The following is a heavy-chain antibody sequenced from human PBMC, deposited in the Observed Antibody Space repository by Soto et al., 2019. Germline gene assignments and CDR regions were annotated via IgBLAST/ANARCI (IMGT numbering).Heavy chain of an antibody. V-gene: IGHV3-15*07. CDR2: LKSKTDGGTT. CDR1: GFTFSNAW. Sequence: EVQLVESGGGLVKPGWSLRLSCAASGFTFSNAWMNWVRQAPGKGLERVGRLKSKTDGGTTDYAAPVKGRFTISRDDSKTTLYLQMNSLKTEDTAVYYCTKGYQLAVADVCDYWGQGTLVTVSS. D-gene: IGHD6-19*01. J-gene: IGHJ4*02. CDR3: TKGYQLAVADVCDY.